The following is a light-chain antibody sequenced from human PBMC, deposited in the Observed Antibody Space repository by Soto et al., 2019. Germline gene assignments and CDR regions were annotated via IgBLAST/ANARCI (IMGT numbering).Light chain of an antibody. CDR1: QSIRSY. CDR3: QQSHSPPAT. CDR2: AAS. Sequence: DIQMTQSPSSLSASVGDRVTITCRASQSIRSYLNWYQQRPGEAPKLLIYAASSLQSGVPSRFSGSGSGTDFTLTISSLQPEDFATYFCQQSHSPPATFGGGTKVEIK. J-gene: IGKJ4*01. V-gene: IGKV1-39*01.